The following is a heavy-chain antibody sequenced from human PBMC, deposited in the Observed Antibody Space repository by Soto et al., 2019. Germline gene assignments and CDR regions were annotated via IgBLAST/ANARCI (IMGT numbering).Heavy chain of an antibody. V-gene: IGHV4-39*01. Sequence: QLQLQESGPGLVKPSETLSLTCTVSGVSISSSSYYWGWIRQPPGKGLEWLGSIYYSGRTYYNPSLKRRVTITVDKSKNQFSLKLSSVTAADTAVYYGARHGGDYDYYYYYYMDVWGKGTTVTVSS. J-gene: IGHJ6*03. CDR2: IYYSGRT. CDR1: GVSISSSSYY. D-gene: IGHD4-17*01. CDR3: ARHGGDYDYYYYYYMDV.